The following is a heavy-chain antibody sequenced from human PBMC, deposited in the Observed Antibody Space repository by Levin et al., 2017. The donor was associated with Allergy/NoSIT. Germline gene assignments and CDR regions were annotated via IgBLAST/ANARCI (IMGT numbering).Heavy chain of an antibody. J-gene: IGHJ4*02. V-gene: IGHV3-74*01. CDR1: GFTFSSFR. CDR2: VNSDGSGT. Sequence: GESLKISCAASGFTFSSFRMHWVRQSPGKGLVWVSFVNSDGSGTTYADSVQGRFTISRDNAKNTLYLQMNSLGAEDTAVYYCVRGGTSTSYWGQGTLVTVSS. CDR3: VRGGTSTSY. D-gene: IGHD2-2*01.